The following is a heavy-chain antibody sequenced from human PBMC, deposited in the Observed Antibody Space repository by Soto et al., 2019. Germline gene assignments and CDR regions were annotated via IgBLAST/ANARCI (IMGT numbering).Heavy chain of an antibody. V-gene: IGHV4-59*11. CDR2: VFYSGST. Sequence: SETLSRTCTVSGAAIDSHYWSWIRQPPGKGLEWIGQVFYSGSTNYNPSLKSRVTISINTSTKQFSLKLTSVSAADTAVYYCARSFMVPLYYFDSWGQGNLVPV. CDR1: GAAIDSHY. D-gene: IGHD3-10*01. CDR3: ARSFMVPLYYFDS. J-gene: IGHJ4*02.